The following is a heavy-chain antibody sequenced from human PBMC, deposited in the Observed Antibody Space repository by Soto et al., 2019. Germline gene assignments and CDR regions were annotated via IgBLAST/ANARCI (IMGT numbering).Heavy chain of an antibody. Sequence: QVQLQESGPGLVKPSGTLSLTCAVSGGSISSSNWWSWVRQPPGKGLEWIGEIYHIGSTNYNPSLKSRVTLSVDKSKHQFSVKLSSVTAADTAVYYCAREAGITIFGVVIAWFDPWGQGTLVTVSS. CDR1: GGSISSSNW. V-gene: IGHV4-4*02. CDR2: IYHIGST. CDR3: AREAGITIFGVVIAWFDP. D-gene: IGHD3-3*01. J-gene: IGHJ5*02.